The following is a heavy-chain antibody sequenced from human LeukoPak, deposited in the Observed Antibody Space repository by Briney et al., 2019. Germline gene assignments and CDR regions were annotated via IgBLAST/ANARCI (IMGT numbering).Heavy chain of an antibody. Sequence: SETLSLTCTVSGYSISSGYYWGWTRQPPGKGLEWIGSIYHSGSTYYNPSLKSRVTISVDTSKNQFSLKLSSVTAADTAVYYCARDLSYYYYYMDVWGKGTTVTVSS. CDR3: ARDLSYYYYYMDV. CDR2: IYHSGST. V-gene: IGHV4-38-2*02. J-gene: IGHJ6*03. CDR1: GYSISSGYY.